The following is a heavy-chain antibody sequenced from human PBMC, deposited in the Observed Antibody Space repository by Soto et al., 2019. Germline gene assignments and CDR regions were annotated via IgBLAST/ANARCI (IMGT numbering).Heavy chain of an antibody. D-gene: IGHD6-19*01. CDR3: AKGNRQWLVHLGVY. J-gene: IGHJ4*02. CDR2: ISGSGGST. Sequence: EVQLLESGGGLVQPGGSLRLSCAASGFTFSSYAMSWVRQAPGKGLEWVSAISGSGGSTYYADSVKGRFTISRDNSKNTLYVQMNSLRAEDTAVYYCAKGNRQWLVHLGVYWGQGTLVTVSS. V-gene: IGHV3-23*01. CDR1: GFTFSSYA.